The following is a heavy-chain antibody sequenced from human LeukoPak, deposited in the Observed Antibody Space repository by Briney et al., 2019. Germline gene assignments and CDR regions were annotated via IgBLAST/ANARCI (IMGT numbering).Heavy chain of an antibody. Sequence: SETLSLTCTVSGGSISSYYWSWIRQPPGKGLEWMGYIYYSGSTKYNPSLKSRVTISVDTSKNQFSLKLSSVTAADTAVYYCARGRTAAAPFDYWGQGTLVTVSS. D-gene: IGHD6-13*01. CDR2: IYYSGST. CDR3: ARGRTAAAPFDY. V-gene: IGHV4-59*01. J-gene: IGHJ4*02. CDR1: GGSISSYY.